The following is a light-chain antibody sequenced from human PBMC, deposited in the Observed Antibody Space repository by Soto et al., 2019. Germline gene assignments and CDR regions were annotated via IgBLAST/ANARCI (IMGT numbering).Light chain of an antibody. V-gene: IGLV2-8*01. CDR2: EVS. CDR1: NSDVGGYNY. CDR3: SSYAGNNNLL. J-gene: IGLJ2*01. Sequence: QSALTQPPSASGSPGQSVTISCTGTNSDVGGYNYVSWYQHHPGKALKVIISEVSKRPSGVPDRFSGSKSGNTASLTVSGLQAEDEADYYCSSYAGNNNLLFGGGTKLTVL.